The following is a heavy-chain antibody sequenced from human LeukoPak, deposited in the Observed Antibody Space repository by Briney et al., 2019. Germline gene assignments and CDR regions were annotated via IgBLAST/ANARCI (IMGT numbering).Heavy chain of an antibody. V-gene: IGHV3-23*01. CDR3: AIYGGYRRLDY. Sequence: GGSLRLSCAASGFTFGSYGMSWVRQAPGKGLEWVSAISGNGGSTFYAESVRGRFTISRDNNKNTLYLQMNSLRAEDTAVYYCAIYGGYRRLDYWGQGTLVTVSS. J-gene: IGHJ4*02. CDR2: ISGNGGST. D-gene: IGHD5-12*01. CDR1: GFTFGSYG.